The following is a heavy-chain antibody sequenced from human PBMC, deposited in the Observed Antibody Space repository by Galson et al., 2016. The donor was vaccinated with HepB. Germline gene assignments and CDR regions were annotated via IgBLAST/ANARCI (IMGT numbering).Heavy chain of an antibody. CDR3: ARKGLMTGHLDY. V-gene: IGHV4-39*07. D-gene: IGHD1-20*01. J-gene: IGHJ4*02. CDR1: GDPISSSSYY. CDR2: ISYSGST. Sequence: SETLSPTCTISGDPISSSSYYWGWIRQPPGKGLEWIGSISYSGSTYYNPSLKSRVTISVDTSRSQLSLKLTSVTAADTAVFYCARKGLMTGHLDYWGQGTLVTVSS.